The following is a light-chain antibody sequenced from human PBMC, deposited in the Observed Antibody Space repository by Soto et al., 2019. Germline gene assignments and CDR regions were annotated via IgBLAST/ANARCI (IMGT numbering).Light chain of an antibody. CDR3: QQYNNWPPN. V-gene: IGKV3-15*01. Sequence: VVVTQSVATMSVSPLERAKISCSASESVGRHLAWYHQKPGQAPKLLIFDAPTRATGVPARFSGSGSGTEFTLTVSSLQSEDIAVYFCQQYNNWPPNFGQGTRLEI. CDR2: DAP. J-gene: IGKJ5*01. CDR1: ESVGRH.